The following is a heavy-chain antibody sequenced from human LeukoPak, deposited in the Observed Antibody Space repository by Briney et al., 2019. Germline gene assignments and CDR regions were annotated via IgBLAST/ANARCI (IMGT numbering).Heavy chain of an antibody. D-gene: IGHD6-13*01. V-gene: IGHV4-59*01. CDR2: IYYSGST. CDR1: GGSISSYY. J-gene: IGHJ6*03. CDR3: ARGHSSSWYEISIEYYYYYMDV. Sequence: SETLSLTCTVSGGSISSYYWSWIRQPPGKGLEWIGYIYYSGSTNYNPSLKSRVTISVDTSKNQFSLKLSSVTAADTAVYYCARGHSSSWYEISIEYYYYYMDVWGKGTTVTVSS.